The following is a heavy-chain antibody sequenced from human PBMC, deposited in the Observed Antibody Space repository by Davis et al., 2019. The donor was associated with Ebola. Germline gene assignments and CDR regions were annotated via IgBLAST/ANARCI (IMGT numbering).Heavy chain of an antibody. D-gene: IGHD6-13*01. CDR1: GFTFSSYW. CDR2: IKQDGSEK. CDR3: AKYRPAAGTHYRYYFDY. V-gene: IGHV3-7*01. J-gene: IGHJ4*02. Sequence: GESLKISCAASGFTFSSYWMSWVRQAPGKGLEWVANIKQDGSEKYYVDSVKGRFTISRDNAKNSLYLQMNSLRAEDTAVYYCAKYRPAAGTHYRYYFDYWGQGTLVTVSS.